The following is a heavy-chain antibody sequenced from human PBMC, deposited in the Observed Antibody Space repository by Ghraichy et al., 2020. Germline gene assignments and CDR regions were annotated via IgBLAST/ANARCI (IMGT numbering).Heavy chain of an antibody. CDR3: AHVTGDHLVQRIFDY. CDR1: GFSLSTSGVG. D-gene: IGHD7-27*01. J-gene: IGHJ4*02. V-gene: IGHV2-5*02. CDR2: IYWDDDK. Sequence: SGPTLVKPTQTLTLTCTFSGFSLSTSGVGVGWIRQPPGKALEWLALIYWDDDKRYSPSLKSRLTITKDTSKNQVVLTMTNMNPVDTATYYCAHVTGDHLVQRIFDYWGKGTLFTVPS.